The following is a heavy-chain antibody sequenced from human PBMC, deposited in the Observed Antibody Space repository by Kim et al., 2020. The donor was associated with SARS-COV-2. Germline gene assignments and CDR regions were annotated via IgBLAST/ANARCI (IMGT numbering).Heavy chain of an antibody. D-gene: IGHD1-26*01. V-gene: IGHV4-4*02. J-gene: IGHJ5*02. CDR1: GGSISSGTW. CDR2: ISHSGNT. Sequence: SETLSLTCGVSGGSISSGTWWTWVRQPPGKGLEWIGEISHSGNTNYNPSLRSRITMSVDKSKNQFSLSLNSVTAADTAVYYCARLGYDSGGYYCFDPWG. CDR3: ARLGYDSGGYYCFDP.